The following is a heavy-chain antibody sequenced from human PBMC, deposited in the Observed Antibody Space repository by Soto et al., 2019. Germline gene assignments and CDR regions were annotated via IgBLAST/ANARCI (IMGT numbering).Heavy chain of an antibody. V-gene: IGHV4-61*01. D-gene: IGHD2-8*01. CDR3: AGGRVNVNNWFDP. Sequence: QVQLQESGPGLVKPSETLSLTCTVSGGSVSSPTYYWSWIRQPPGKGLEWIGYMYYSGRTNYNPPPKSRATISLDPAKTQSSRKLSYGTAPEPAVYYCAGGRVNVNNWFDPWAREPSSPSPQ. J-gene: IGHJ5*02. CDR1: GGSVSSPTYY. CDR2: MYYSGRT.